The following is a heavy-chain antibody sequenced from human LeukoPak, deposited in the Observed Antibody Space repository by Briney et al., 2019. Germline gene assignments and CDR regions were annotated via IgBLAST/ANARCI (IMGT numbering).Heavy chain of an antibody. Sequence: GGSLRLSCSASGFTFSSYAMHWVRQAPGKGLEYVSAISSNGINTYYADSVKGRFTISRDNSKGTLDLQMSSLRVEDTAVYYCARGVNGDSRFDPWGQGTLVTVSS. J-gene: IGHJ5*02. CDR3: ARGVNGDSRFDP. D-gene: IGHD4-17*01. CDR1: GFTFSSYA. CDR2: ISSNGINT. V-gene: IGHV3-64D*09.